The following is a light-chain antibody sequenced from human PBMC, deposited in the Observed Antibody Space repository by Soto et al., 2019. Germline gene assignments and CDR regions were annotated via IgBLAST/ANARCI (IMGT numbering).Light chain of an antibody. V-gene: IGKV1-17*03. CDR3: QQYNNYWT. Sequence: DIQMTQSPSAMSASGGDRVTITCRASQGFSNSLAWFHQRPGKVPKRLIYGASSLQSGVPSRFRGSGSGTEFTLTISSLQPDDFATYYCQQYNNYWTFGQGTKVDIK. CDR1: QGFSNS. CDR2: GAS. J-gene: IGKJ1*01.